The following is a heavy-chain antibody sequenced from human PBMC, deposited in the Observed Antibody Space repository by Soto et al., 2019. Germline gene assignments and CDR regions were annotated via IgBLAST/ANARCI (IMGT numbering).Heavy chain of an antibody. Sequence: ASVTVSCKASGYTLTSYYLHWVRQAPGQGPEWLGIINPSGGITNDAQKFQDRVTMTSDTSTSTAYMELNSLRTEDTAVYYCARGISTTRYYYYYGMDVWGQGTTVTAS. V-gene: IGHV1-46*01. D-gene: IGHD2-2*01. CDR2: INPSGGIT. CDR3: ARGISTTRYYYYYGMDV. CDR1: GYTLTSYY. J-gene: IGHJ6*02.